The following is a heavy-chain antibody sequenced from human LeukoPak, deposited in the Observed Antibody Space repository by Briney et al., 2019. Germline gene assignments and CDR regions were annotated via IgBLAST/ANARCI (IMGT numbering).Heavy chain of an antibody. Sequence: SETLSLTCTVSGYSISSGYYWGWIRQPPGKGLEWIGSIYHSGSTYYNPSLKSRVTISVDTSKNQFSLKLSSVTAADTAVYYCARASGYRYHWGQGTLVTVSS. CDR1: GYSISSGYY. CDR2: IYHSGST. D-gene: IGHD5-18*01. CDR3: ARASGYRYH. V-gene: IGHV4-38-2*02. J-gene: IGHJ5*02.